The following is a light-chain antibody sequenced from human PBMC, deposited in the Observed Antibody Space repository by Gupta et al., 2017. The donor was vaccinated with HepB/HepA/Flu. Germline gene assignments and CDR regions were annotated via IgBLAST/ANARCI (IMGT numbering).Light chain of an antibody. J-gene: IGLJ2*01. V-gene: IGLV3-19*01. CDR3: NSRDSSGNHLV. CDR2: GKN. CDR1: SLRSYY. Sequence: SSELTQDPAVSVALGQTVRHTCQGDSLRSYYASWYQQKPGQAPVLVIYGKNNRPSGIPDRFSGSSSGNTASLTTTGAQAEDEADYYCNSRDSSGNHLVFGGGTKLTVL.